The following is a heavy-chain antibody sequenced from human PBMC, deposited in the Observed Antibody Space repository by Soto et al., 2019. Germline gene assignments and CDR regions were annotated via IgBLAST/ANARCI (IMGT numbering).Heavy chain of an antibody. J-gene: IGHJ3*02. V-gene: IGHV3-48*03. CDR2: ISSSGSTI. D-gene: IGHD1-26*01. Sequence: EVQLVESGGGLVQPGGSLRLSCAASGFTFSSYEMNWVRQAPGKGLEWVSYISSSGSTIYYADSVKGRFTISRDNAKNSPYLQMNSLRAEDTAVYYWARGGIVGAAIAFDIWGQGTMVTVSS. CDR3: ARGGIVGAAIAFDI. CDR1: GFTFSSYE.